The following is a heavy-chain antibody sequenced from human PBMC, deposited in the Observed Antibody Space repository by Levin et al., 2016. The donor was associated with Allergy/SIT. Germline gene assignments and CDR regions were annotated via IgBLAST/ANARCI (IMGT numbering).Heavy chain of an antibody. CDR1: GGTFSSYA. CDR2: IIPIFGTA. Sequence: SVKVSCKASGGTFSSYAISWVRQAPGQGLEWMGGIIPIFGTANYAQKFQGRVTITADESTSTAYMELSSLRSEDTAVYYCARGADPVPPQSYYYYYGMDVWGQGTTVTVSS. CDR3: ARGADPVPPQSYYYYYGMDV. V-gene: IGHV1-69*13. J-gene: IGHJ6*02. D-gene: IGHD1-26*01.